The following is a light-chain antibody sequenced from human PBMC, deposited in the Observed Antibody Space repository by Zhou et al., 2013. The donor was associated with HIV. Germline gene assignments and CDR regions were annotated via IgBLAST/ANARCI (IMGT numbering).Light chain of an antibody. CDR3: RQYSRNSGA. CDR1: QNVGPW. Sequence: DIQMTQSPSFVSASVGDRVTITCRASQNVGPWLAWFQQKPGKAPRLLIHKTSTLESGVPSRFSGSGSGTEFTLTIISLQPDDFATYYCRQYSRNSGAFGQGTKVEIK. J-gene: IGKJ1*01. CDR2: KTS. V-gene: IGKV1-5*03.